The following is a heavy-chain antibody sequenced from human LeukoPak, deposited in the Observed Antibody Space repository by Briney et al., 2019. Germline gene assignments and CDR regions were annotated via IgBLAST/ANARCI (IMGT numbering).Heavy chain of an antibody. J-gene: IGHJ4*02. D-gene: IGHD4-11*01. CDR1: GFTFSSYG. V-gene: IGHV3-30*18. Sequence: GGSLRLSCAASGFTFSSYGMQWVRQAPGKGLEWVAVISYDGSNKYYADSVKGRLTISRDNAKDTLYLQMNSLRAEDTAVYYCAKTPYSSFGGYFDYWGQGTLVTVFS. CDR3: AKTPYSSFGGYFDY. CDR2: ISYDGSNK.